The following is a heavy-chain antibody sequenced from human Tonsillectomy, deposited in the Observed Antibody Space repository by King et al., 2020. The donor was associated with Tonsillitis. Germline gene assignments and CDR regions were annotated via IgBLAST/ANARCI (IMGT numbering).Heavy chain of an antibody. CDR3: TSVGTSYYDILTGETDI. J-gene: IGHJ3*02. CDR2: ITSKTDCGTT. CDR1: GFTFSNAW. Sequence: VQRVESGGGLVKPGGSLRLSCAASGFTFSNAWMIWVRQAPGKGLEWVGRITSKTDCGTTDYTTPLKGRFTNSRDDSKNTRYLQTNSLKTEDTDVYYCTSVGTSYYDILTGETDILGQGTMVTVSS. D-gene: IGHD3-9*01. V-gene: IGHV3-15*01.